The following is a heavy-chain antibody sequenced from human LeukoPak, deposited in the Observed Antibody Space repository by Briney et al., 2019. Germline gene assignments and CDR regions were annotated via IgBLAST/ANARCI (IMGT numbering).Heavy chain of an antibody. Sequence: ASVKVSCKASGGTFSSYAISWVRQAPGQGLEWMGGIIPIFGTANYAQKFQGRVTITTDESTSTAYMELSSLRSEDTAVYYCARSNSSGWYADGFDYWGQGTLVTVSS. CDR1: GGTFSSYA. J-gene: IGHJ4*02. CDR3: ARSNSSGWYADGFDY. V-gene: IGHV1-69*05. D-gene: IGHD6-19*01. CDR2: IIPIFGTA.